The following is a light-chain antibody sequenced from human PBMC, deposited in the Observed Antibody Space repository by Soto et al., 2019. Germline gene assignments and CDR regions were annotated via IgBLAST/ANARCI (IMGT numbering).Light chain of an antibody. CDR2: ASS. V-gene: IGKV3-20*01. J-gene: IGKJ2*01. CDR3: QQYLASPYT. Sequence: EIVLTQSPGTLSLSPGARATLSCRASQSIVGRSLAWYQQLPGHAPRLLIYASSTRASGVPDRFSGSGSESEFTLTIAGLEPDDFAVYYCQQYLASPYTFGQGTRLEI. CDR1: QSIVGRS.